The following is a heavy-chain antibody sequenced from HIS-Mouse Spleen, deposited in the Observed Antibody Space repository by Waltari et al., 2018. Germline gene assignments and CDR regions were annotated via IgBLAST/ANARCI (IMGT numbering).Heavy chain of an antibody. V-gene: IGHV1-2*02. CDR3: ARDQYYSNYYFDY. CDR2: INPNRGGT. CDR1: GYTFTGYY. D-gene: IGHD4-4*01. Sequence: QVQLVQSGAEVKKPGASVKVSCKASGYTFTGYYMHWVRQAPGQGLEWMGWINPNRGGTNYAQKFKGRVTMTRDTSISTAYMELSRLRSDDTAVYYCARDQYYSNYYFDYWGQGTLVTVSS. J-gene: IGHJ4*02.